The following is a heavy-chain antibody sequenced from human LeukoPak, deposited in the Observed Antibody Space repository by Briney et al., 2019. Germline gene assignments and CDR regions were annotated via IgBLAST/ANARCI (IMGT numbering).Heavy chain of an antibody. CDR2: IFYSGST. J-gene: IGHJ4*02. V-gene: IGHV4-59*01. Sequence: SETLSLTCAVSGGSISNYYWSWILQPPGEGLEGIGYIFYSGSTNYNPSLKSRVTISVDSSRNQFSLKMNSVTTADTAVYYCARHLATATSAFDSWGRGTLVTVSS. CDR3: ARHLATATSAFDS. CDR1: GGSISNYY. D-gene: IGHD1-26*01.